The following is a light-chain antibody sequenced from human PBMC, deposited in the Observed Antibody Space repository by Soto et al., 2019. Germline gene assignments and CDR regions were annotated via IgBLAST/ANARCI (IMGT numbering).Light chain of an antibody. CDR1: QSVSSN. CDR2: GAS. V-gene: IGKV3-15*01. CDR3: QQYNNWPFT. J-gene: IGKJ3*01. Sequence: EIVMTQSPATQSVSPGERATLSCRASQSVSSNLAWYQQKPGQAPRLLIYGASTRATGIPARFSGSGSGTESTLTISSLQSEEFAVYYCQQYNNWPFTFGPGTKVDIK.